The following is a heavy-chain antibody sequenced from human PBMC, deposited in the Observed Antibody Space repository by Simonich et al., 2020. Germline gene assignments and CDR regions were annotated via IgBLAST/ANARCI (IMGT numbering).Heavy chain of an antibody. CDR1: GYTFTSYG. CDR2: ISAYNSTK. J-gene: IGHJ4*02. V-gene: IGHV1-18*01. Sequence: QVQLVQSGAEVKKPGASVKVSCKASGYTFTSYGISWVRQAPGQGLEWMGWISAYNSTKNYAQKRQGRVTMTKDTSTSTAYMELRSLRSDDTAVYYCARASRGTWWYYYFDYWGQGTLVTVSS. D-gene: IGHD2-15*01. CDR3: ARASRGTWWYYYFDY.